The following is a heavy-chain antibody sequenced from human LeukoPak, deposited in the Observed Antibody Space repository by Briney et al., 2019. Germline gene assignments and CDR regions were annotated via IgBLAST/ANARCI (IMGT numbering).Heavy chain of an antibody. CDR3: AKTGRSSWGFFDY. CDR1: GFTFSTYG. CDR2: IRNDETIK. V-gene: IGHV3-30*02. D-gene: IGHD6-13*01. J-gene: IGHJ4*02. Sequence: GGSLRLSCAASGFTFSTYGMHWVRQAPGKGLEWVAFIRNDETIKYYADSVKGRFTISRDSSKNTLYLQMNSLRPEDTAVYYCAKTGRSSWGFFDYCGQGTLVTASS.